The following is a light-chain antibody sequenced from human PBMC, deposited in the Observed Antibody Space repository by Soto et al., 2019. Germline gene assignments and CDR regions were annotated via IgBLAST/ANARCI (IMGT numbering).Light chain of an antibody. CDR2: GAS. Sequence: EIVLTQSPGTLSLSPGERATLSCRPSQSVNSAYLAWYQQKPGQAPRLLIYGASSRATGIPDRFSGSGSGTDFTLTISRLEPEDFAVYYCQQYVNSPQSPQTFGQGTKVDNK. V-gene: IGKV3-20*01. CDR1: QSVNSAY. CDR3: QQYVNSPQSPQT. J-gene: IGKJ1*01.